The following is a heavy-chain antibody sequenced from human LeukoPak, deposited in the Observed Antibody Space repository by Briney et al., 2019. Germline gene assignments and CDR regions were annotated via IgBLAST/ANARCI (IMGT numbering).Heavy chain of an antibody. V-gene: IGHV3-48*03. CDR1: GFTFSSYE. CDR3: AELGITMIGGV. D-gene: IGHD3-10*02. CDR2: ISSSGSTI. Sequence: AGGSLRVSCAASGFTFSSYEMNWVRQAPGKGLEWVAYISSSGSTIYYADSVKGRFTISRDNAKNSLYLQMNSLRAEDTAVYYCAELGITMIGGVWGQGTPVTISS. J-gene: IGHJ6*02.